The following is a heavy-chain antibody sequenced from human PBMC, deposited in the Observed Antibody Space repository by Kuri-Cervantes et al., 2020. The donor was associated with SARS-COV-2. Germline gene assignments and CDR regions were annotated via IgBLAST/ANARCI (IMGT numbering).Heavy chain of an antibody. CDR2: ISSSSSYI. V-gene: IGHV3-21*01. CDR3: ATVSDYYDSSGYFLDFDY. D-gene: IGHD3-22*01. CDR1: GFTFSSYS. J-gene: IGHJ4*02. Sequence: GESLKISCAASGFTFSSYSMNWVRQAPGKGLEWDSSISSSSSYIYYADSVKGRFTISRDNAKNSLYLQMNSLRAEDTAVYYCATVSDYYDSSGYFLDFDYWGQGTLVTVSS.